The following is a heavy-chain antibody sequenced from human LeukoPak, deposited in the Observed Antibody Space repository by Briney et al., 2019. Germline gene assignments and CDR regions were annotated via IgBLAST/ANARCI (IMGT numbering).Heavy chain of an antibody. CDR2: IILIFGTA. J-gene: IGHJ6*03. V-gene: IGHV1-69*06. D-gene: IGHD3-10*01. CDR1: GGTFSSYA. CDR3: ARDRGGTVRYYYYYMDV. Sequence: SVKVSCKASGGTFSSYAISWVRQAPGQGLEWMGRIILIFGTANYAQKFQGRVTITADKSTSTAYMELSSLRSEDTAVYCCARDRGGTVRYYYYYMDVWGKGTTVTVSS.